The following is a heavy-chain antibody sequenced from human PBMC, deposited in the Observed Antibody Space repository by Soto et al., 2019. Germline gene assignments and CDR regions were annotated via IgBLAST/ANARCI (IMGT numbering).Heavy chain of an antibody. D-gene: IGHD4-4*01. V-gene: IGHV4-34*01. J-gene: IGHJ4*02. Sequence: SETLSLTCAVYGGSFSGYYWSWIRQPPGKGLEWIGEINHSGSTNYNPSLKSRVTISVDTSKNQFSLKLSSVTAADTAVYYCARGRRSNLRLDYWGQGTLVTVS. CDR3: ARGRRSNLRLDY. CDR1: GGSFSGYY. CDR2: INHSGST.